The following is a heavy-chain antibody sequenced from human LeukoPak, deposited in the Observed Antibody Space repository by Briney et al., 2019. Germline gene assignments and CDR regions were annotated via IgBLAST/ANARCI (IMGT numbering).Heavy chain of an antibody. J-gene: IGHJ4*02. D-gene: IGHD2-15*01. CDR1: GFTFDDYA. CDR2: ISWNSGSI. V-gene: IGHV3-9*01. Sequence: GGSLRLSCAASGFTFDDYAMHWIRQAPGKGLEWVSGISWNSGSIGYADSVKGRFTISRDNAKNSLYLQMNSLRAGDTALYYCAKEYCSGGSCYPFGVFDYWGQGTLVTVSS. CDR3: AKEYCSGGSCYPFGVFDY.